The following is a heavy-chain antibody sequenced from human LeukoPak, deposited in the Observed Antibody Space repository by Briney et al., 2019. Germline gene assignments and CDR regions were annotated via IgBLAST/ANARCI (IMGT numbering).Heavy chain of an antibody. Sequence: GESLKISCKGSGYSLTTYWIAWVRQMPGKGLEWMGIIYPGDSDTRYSPSFQGQVTISADKSISTAYLQWTSLKASDTAMYYCARRMGSGNYYSFDYWGQGSLVTVSS. CDR2: IYPGDSDT. D-gene: IGHD1-26*01. J-gene: IGHJ4*02. CDR1: GYSLTTYW. CDR3: ARRMGSGNYYSFDY. V-gene: IGHV5-51*01.